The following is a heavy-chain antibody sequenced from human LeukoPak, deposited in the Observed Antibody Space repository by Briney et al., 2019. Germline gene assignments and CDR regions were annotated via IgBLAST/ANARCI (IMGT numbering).Heavy chain of an antibody. CDR2: INHSGST. V-gene: IGHV4-34*01. Sequence: PSETLSLTCAVYGGSFSRYYWSWIRQPPGKGLEWIGEINHSGSTNCNPSLKSRVTISVDTSKNQFSLKLSSVTAADTAVYYCARGRRRPIAAPLTDVWGQGTTVTVSS. J-gene: IGHJ6*02. CDR3: ARGRRRPIAAPLTDV. D-gene: IGHD6-13*01. CDR1: GGSFSRYY.